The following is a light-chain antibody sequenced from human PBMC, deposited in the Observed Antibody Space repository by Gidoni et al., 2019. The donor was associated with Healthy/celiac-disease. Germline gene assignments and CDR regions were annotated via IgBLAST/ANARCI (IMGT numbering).Light chain of an antibody. CDR2: EDN. Sequence: NFMLTQPHSVSESPGKTVTISCTGSSGSIASNYVQGYQPRPGSAPTTVIYEDNQRPSGVPDRFSGSIDSSSNSASLTISGLKTEDEADYYCQSYDSSNHVVFGGGTKLTVL. CDR1: SGSIASNY. CDR3: QSYDSSNHVV. J-gene: IGLJ2*01. V-gene: IGLV6-57*02.